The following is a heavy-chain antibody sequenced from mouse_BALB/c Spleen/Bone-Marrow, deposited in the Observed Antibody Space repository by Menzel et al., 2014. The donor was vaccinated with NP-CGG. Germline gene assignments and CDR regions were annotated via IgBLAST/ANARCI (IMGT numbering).Heavy chain of an antibody. CDR3: AKLLYWYFDV. CDR2: ISYDGSN. Sequence: EVKLMESGPGLVKPSQSLSLTCSVTGYSITSGYYWNWIRQFPGNKLEWMGYISYDGSNKYNPSLKNRISITRDTSKNQFFLKLNSVTAEDTTTYYCAKLLYWYFDVWGAGTTVTASS. CDR1: GYSITSGYY. J-gene: IGHJ1*01. V-gene: IGHV3-6*02.